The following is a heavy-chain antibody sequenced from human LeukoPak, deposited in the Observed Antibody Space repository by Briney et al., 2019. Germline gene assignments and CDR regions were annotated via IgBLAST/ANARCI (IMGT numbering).Heavy chain of an antibody. V-gene: IGHV1-24*01. CDR1: GYTFTGYY. J-gene: IGHJ3*02. Sequence: GASVKVSCKASGYTFTGYYMHWVRQAPGKGLEWMGGFDPEDGETIYAQKFQGRVTMTEDTSTDTAYMELSCLRSEDTAVYYCATDRGITMVRGVIKDAFDIWGQGTMVTVSS. CDR3: ATDRGITMVRGVIKDAFDI. CDR2: FDPEDGET. D-gene: IGHD3-10*01.